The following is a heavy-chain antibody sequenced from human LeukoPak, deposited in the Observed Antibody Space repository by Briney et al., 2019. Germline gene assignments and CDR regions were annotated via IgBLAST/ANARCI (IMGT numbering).Heavy chain of an antibody. CDR1: GYTFTGYY. CDR3: ARPQMATIGGAFDI. J-gene: IGHJ3*02. Sequence: ASVKVSCKASGYTFTGYYMHWVRQAPGQGLEWMGWINPNSGGTNYAQKFQGRVTMTRDTSISTAYMELRRLRSDDTAVYYCARPQMATIGGAFDIWDQGTMVTVSS. CDR2: INPNSGGT. V-gene: IGHV1-2*02. D-gene: IGHD5-24*01.